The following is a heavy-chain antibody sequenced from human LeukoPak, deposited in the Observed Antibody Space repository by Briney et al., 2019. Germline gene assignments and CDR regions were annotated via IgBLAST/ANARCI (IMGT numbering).Heavy chain of an antibody. CDR2: MNPNSGNT. J-gene: IGHJ4*02. D-gene: IGHD4-4*01. V-gene: IGHV1-8*01. Sequence: ASVKVSCKSSGYTFTSYDIYWVRQATGQGLEWMGWMNPNSGNTGYAQKFQGRVTMTRNTSISTAYMELSSLRSEDTAVYYCARGGTTVTTADYWGQGTLVTVSS. CDR3: ARGGTTVTTADY. CDR1: GYTFTSYD.